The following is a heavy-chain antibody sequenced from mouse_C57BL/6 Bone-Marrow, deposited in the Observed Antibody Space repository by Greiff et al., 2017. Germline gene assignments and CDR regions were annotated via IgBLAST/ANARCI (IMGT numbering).Heavy chain of an antibody. V-gene: IGHV1-19*01. CDR1: GYTFTDYY. Sequence: VQLQQSGPVLVKPGASVKMSCKASGYTFTDYYMNWVKQSHGKSLEWIGVINPYNGGTSYNQKFKGKATLTVDKSSSTAYMELNSLTFEDSAVYYCASHYYGSSPWYFDVWGTGTTVTVSS. D-gene: IGHD1-1*01. CDR2: INPYNGGT. CDR3: ASHYYGSSPWYFDV. J-gene: IGHJ1*03.